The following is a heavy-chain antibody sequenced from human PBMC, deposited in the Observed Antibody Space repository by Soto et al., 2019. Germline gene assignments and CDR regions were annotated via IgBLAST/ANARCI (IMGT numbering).Heavy chain of an antibody. J-gene: IGHJ4*02. Sequence: QVQLVQSGAEVKKPGSSVKVSCKASGDTFSSYAINWVRQAPGQGLEWMGGIIPMFGTANYAQKFKGRVRISAGESTSTVYMELSSLRSEDTAVYSCARVGPAHYYDSSGYYSPLDYWGQGTLVTVSS. CDR1: GDTFSSYA. CDR3: ARVGPAHYYDSSGYYSPLDY. CDR2: IIPMFGTA. D-gene: IGHD3-22*01. V-gene: IGHV1-69*01.